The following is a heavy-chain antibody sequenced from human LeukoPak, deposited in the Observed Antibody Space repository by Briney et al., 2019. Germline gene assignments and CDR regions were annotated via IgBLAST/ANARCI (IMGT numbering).Heavy chain of an antibody. CDR3: AREYYDFWSGYLGRYYYYGMDV. J-gene: IGHJ6*02. CDR2: INSDGSST. Sequence: GGSLRPSCAASGFTFSSYWMHWVRQAPGKGLVWVSRINSDGSSTSYADSVKGRFTISRDNAKNTLYLQMNSLRAEDTAVYYCAREYYDFWSGYLGRYYYYGMDVWGQGTTVTVSS. D-gene: IGHD3-3*01. V-gene: IGHV3-74*01. CDR1: GFTFSSYW.